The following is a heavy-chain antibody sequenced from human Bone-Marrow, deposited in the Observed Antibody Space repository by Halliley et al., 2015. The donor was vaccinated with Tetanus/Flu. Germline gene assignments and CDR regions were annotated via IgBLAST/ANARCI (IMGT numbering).Heavy chain of an antibody. Sequence: WIVYFYYSGSPTYNPSYNPSQNSRVSISAVPSKNQFSLSLNSVTAADSAVYYCARSGGYFRFDPWGQGTLVTVSS. J-gene: IGHJ5*02. D-gene: IGHD1-26*01. V-gene: IGHV4-59*01. CDR3: ARSGGYFRFDP. CDR2: FYYSGSP.